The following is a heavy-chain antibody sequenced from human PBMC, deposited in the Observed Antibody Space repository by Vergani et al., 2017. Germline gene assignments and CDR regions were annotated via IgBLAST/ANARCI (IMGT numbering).Heavy chain of an antibody. CDR3: ARGRRSARPSYYYGMDV. D-gene: IGHD6-6*01. J-gene: IGHJ6*02. V-gene: IGHV4-34*01. Sequence: QVQLQQWGAGLLKPSETLSLTCAVYGGSFSGYYWSWIRQPPGKGLEWIGEINHSGSTNYNPSLKSRVTISVGTSKNQFSLKLSSVTAADTAVYYCARGRRSARPSYYYGMDVWGQGTTVTVSS. CDR2: INHSGST. CDR1: GGSFSGYY.